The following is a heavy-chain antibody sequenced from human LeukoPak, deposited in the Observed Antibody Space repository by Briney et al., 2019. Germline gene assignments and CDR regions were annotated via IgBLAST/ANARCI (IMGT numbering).Heavy chain of an antibody. D-gene: IGHD6-19*01. V-gene: IGHV3-48*01. CDR3: AKVPVAVAGGDFDY. CDR1: GFTFSNYN. J-gene: IGHJ4*02. CDR2: MSSSGDTI. Sequence: GGSLRLSCRVSGFTFSNYNMIWVRQAPGKGLEWISYMSSSGDTIYYADSVKGRFTISRDNPKNTLYLQMNSLRAEDTAVYYCAKVPVAVAGGDFDYWGQGTLVTVSS.